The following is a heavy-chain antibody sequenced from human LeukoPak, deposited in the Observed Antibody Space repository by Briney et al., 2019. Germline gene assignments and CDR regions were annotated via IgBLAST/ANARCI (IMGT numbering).Heavy chain of an antibody. Sequence: ASVKASCKVSGYTLTELSMHWVRQAPGKGLEWMGGFDPEDGETIYAQKFQGRVTMTEDTSTDTAYMELSSLRSEDTAVYYCATIGAEMATITDFDYWGQGTLGTVSS. CDR3: ATIGAEMATITDFDY. CDR1: GYTLTELS. V-gene: IGHV1-24*01. J-gene: IGHJ4*02. D-gene: IGHD5-24*01. CDR2: FDPEDGET.